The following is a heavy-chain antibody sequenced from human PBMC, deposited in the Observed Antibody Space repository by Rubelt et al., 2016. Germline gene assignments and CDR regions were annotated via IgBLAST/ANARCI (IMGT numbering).Heavy chain of an antibody. CDR2: ISSSSSLI. J-gene: IGHJ6*02. D-gene: IGHD5-12*01. CDR1: GFTFGGYS. V-gene: IGHV3-48*04. CDR3: ARVVVAYYYYGMDV. Sequence: VRPGGSLRLSCAASGFTFGGYSMNWLRQAPGKGLEWVSYISSSSSLIYYADSVKGRFTISRDNAKNSLYLQMNSLRAADTAVYYCARVVVAYYYYGMDVWGQGTTVTVSS.